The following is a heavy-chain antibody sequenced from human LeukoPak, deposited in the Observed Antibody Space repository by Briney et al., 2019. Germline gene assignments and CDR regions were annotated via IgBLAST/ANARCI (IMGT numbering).Heavy chain of an antibody. D-gene: IGHD6-19*01. CDR2: ICNSGGT. CDR3: TKTGRPNNSGWYRWFDP. J-gene: IGHJ5*02. CDR1: GDSISTYY. V-gene: IGHV4-4*09. Sequence: SDTLSLTCTVSGDSISTYYWSWIRQPPGKGLEWIGCICNSGGTNYNPSLKSRVTISVDTSKNQFSLNLSSVTAADTAVYYCTKTGRPNNSGWYRWFDPWGQGTLVTVSS.